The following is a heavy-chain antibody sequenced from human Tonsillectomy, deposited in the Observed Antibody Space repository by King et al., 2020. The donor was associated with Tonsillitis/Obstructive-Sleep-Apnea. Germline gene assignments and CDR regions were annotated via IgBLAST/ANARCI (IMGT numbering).Heavy chain of an antibody. CDR1: ADSIGSSLYY. CDR3: VRHSRDSSWGDYFSYLDV. CDR2: IYYSGTT. V-gene: IGHV4-39*01. D-gene: IGHD6-6*01. Sequence: QLQESGPGLVKPSETLSLTCTVSADSIGSSLYYWGWIRQPPGKGLEWIATIYYSGTTYYNPSLRSRVTISVATSKNQFSLNLNSVTAADTAVYYCVRHSRDSSWGDYFSYLDVWGKGPMVTVPS. J-gene: IGHJ6*03.